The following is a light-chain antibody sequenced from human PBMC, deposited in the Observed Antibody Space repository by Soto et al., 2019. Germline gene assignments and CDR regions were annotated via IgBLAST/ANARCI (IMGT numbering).Light chain of an antibody. V-gene: IGLV2-14*01. J-gene: IGLJ2*01. CDR3: SSYTSTNFVI. CDR2: DVS. Sequence: QSALTQPASVSGSPGQSITISCTGSNGDIGDYKYVSWYKQHPGKAPKLMIYDVSNRPSGVSNRFSASKSGNTASLTISGLTAEDEADYYCSSYTSTNFVILGGGTKLTVL. CDR1: NGDIGDYKY.